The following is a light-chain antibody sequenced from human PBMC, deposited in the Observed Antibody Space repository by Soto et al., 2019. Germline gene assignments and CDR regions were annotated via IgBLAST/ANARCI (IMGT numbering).Light chain of an antibody. CDR1: QDISKY. CDR2: AAS. CDR3: QKCNSAPWT. Sequence: DIPMTQSPASLSTSVGDRVTITCRASQDISKYLAWYRQKPGKVPEVLIYAASTLQSGVSSRSSGSGSGTDFTLTINSLQPEDVATYFCQKCNSAPWTFGQGTKV. J-gene: IGKJ1*01. V-gene: IGKV1-27*01.